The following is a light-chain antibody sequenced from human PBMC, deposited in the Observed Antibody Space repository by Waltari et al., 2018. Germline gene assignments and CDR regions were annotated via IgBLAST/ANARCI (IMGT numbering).Light chain of an antibody. J-gene: IGKJ2*01. CDR3: QQSYSTPYT. Sequence: DIQMTQSPSSLSASVGDRVTITCRASQSISSYLNWYQQKPGKAPKFLIYAASSLQSGVPSRFSGSGSGTDFTLTISSLQPEDFATYYCQQSYSTPYTFGQGTKLESK. CDR2: AAS. V-gene: IGKV1-39*01. CDR1: QSISSY.